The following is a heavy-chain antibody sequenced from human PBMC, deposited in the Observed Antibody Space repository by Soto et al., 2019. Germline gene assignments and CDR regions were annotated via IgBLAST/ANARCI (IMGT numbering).Heavy chain of an antibody. D-gene: IGHD3-3*01. CDR1: GYTFTIYH. Sequence: ASVKVSCKASGYTFTIYHLHWVRQAPGKGLEWMGIINPSGGSTSYAQKFQGRVTMTRDTSTSTVYLELSSLRSEDTAVYYCARSRLETYYDFWSGYHFFDYWGHGTLVTVSS. CDR3: ARSRLETYYDFWSGYHFFDY. V-gene: IGHV1-46*03. CDR2: INPSGGST. J-gene: IGHJ4*01.